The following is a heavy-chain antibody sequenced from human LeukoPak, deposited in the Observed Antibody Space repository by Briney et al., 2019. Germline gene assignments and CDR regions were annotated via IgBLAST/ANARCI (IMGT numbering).Heavy chain of an antibody. CDR1: GYTFTSYD. D-gene: IGHD5-18*01. V-gene: IGHV1-2*02. CDR2: INPNSGGT. CDR3: ARDPAVLLDSWIQLWPTDAFDI. J-gene: IGHJ3*02. Sequence: ASVKVSCKASGYTFTSYDINWVRQATGQGLEWMGWINPNSGGTNYAQKFQGRVTMTRDTSISTAYMELSRLRSDDTAVYYCARDPAVLLDSWIQLWPTDAFDIWGQGTMVTVSS.